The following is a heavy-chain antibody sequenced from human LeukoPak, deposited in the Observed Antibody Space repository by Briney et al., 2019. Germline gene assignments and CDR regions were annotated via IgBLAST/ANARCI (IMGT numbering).Heavy chain of an antibody. Sequence: GSLKLSCSASGFPLSSYAMHLVRQAPGKGLEYFLAISSNGGSTYYADSVKGRFTNSRDDSKNTLFLQMNSLRAEDTAVYFCAKVKWKLIGYFDYWGQGTLVTVSS. CDR3: AKVKWKLIGYFDY. D-gene: IGHD1-20*01. V-gene: IGHV3-64*04. J-gene: IGHJ4*02. CDR2: ISSNGGST. CDR1: GFPLSSYA.